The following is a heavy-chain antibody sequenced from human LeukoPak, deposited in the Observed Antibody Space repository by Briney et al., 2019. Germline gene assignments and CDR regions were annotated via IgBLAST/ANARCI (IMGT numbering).Heavy chain of an antibody. Sequence: GASVKAYCKASGYTFTSYYMHWVRQAPGQLLNWIEIINPSGGSTSYAQKFQGRVTMTRDTSTSTVYMELSSLRSEDTAVYYCASLGGYSYGHTYYFGYWGQGTLVTVSS. CDR1: GYTFTSYY. D-gene: IGHD5-18*01. V-gene: IGHV1-46*01. J-gene: IGHJ4*02. CDR2: INPSGGST. CDR3: ASLGGYSYGHTYYFGY.